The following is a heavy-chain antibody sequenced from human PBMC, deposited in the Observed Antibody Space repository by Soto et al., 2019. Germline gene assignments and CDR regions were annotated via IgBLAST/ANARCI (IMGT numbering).Heavy chain of an antibody. V-gene: IGHV3-30-3*01. D-gene: IGHD3-22*01. CDR3: ASLPVVITNKPYRADPFDY. J-gene: IGHJ4*02. CDR1: GFTFSSYA. Sequence: HPGGSLRLSCAASGFTFSSYAMHWVRQAPGKGLEWVAVISYDGSNKYYADSVKGRFTISRDNSKNTLYLQMNSLRAEDTAVYYCASLPVVITNKPYRADPFDYWGQGTLVTVSS. CDR2: ISYDGSNK.